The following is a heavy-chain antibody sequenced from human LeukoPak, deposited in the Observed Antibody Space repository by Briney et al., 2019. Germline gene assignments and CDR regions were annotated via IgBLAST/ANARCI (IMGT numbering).Heavy chain of an antibody. V-gene: IGHV7-4-1*02. CDR2: INTNTGNP. Sequence: ASVKVSCKAFGYTFSGYYIHWMRQAPGQGLEWMGWINTNTGNPTYAQGFTGRFVFSLDTSVSTAYLQISSLKAEDTAVYYCAREVAASLSDSFDYWGQGTLVTVSS. CDR1: GYTFSGYY. CDR3: AREVAASLSDSFDY. D-gene: IGHD1-26*01. J-gene: IGHJ4*02.